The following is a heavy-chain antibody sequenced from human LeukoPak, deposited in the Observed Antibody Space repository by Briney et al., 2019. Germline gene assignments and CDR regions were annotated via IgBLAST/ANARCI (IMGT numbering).Heavy chain of an antibody. CDR3: ARDRGGNTYWFDP. J-gene: IGHJ5*02. V-gene: IGHV1-46*01. CDR2: INPSGGST. CDR1: GYTFTSHY. D-gene: IGHD4-23*01. Sequence: GASVKVSCKASGYTFTSHYIHWVRQAPGQGLEWMGIINPSGGSTSYAQMFQGRVTMTRDTSTSTVHMELSSLRSEDTAVYYCARDRGGNTYWFDPWGQGTLVTVSS.